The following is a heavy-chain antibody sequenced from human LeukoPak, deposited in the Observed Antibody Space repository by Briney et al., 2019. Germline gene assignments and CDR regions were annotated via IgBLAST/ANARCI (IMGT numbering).Heavy chain of an antibody. V-gene: IGHV3-21*01. Sequence: GGSLRLSCAASGFSFSSYSMKWVRQAPGKGLEWVSSISSSSNYIYYADSVKGRFTISRDNAKNSLYLQMNSLRAEDTAVYYCASGSAWNLHGGYLDHWGQGTLVSVSS. D-gene: IGHD2-15*01. CDR2: ISSSSNYI. CDR1: GFSFSSYS. CDR3: ASGSAWNLHGGYLDH. J-gene: IGHJ4*02.